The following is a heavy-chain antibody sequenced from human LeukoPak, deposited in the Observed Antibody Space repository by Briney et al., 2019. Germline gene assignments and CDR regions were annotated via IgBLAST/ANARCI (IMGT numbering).Heavy chain of an antibody. CDR2: ISGGGGTI. Sequence: GGSLRLSCAASGFTFSSYAMSWVRQAPGKGLEWASGISGGGGTINYADSVKGRFTISRDNSKNTLYLQMNSLRAEDTAVYYCAREAVAGTVDYWGQGTLVTVSS. CDR1: GFTFSSYA. V-gene: IGHV3-23*01. CDR3: AREAVAGTVDY. D-gene: IGHD6-19*01. J-gene: IGHJ4*02.